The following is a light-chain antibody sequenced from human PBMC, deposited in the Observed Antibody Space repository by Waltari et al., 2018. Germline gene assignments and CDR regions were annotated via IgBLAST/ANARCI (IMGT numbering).Light chain of an antibody. J-gene: IGLJ2*01. CDR2: DVS. CDR3: SSYTSSSTLV. CDR1: SSDVGGYNY. Sequence: QSALTQPASVSGSPGQSITISCTATSSDVGGYNYVSWYQQHPGKAPKVMINDVSNRPPGVSNRFSGSKSGNTASLTISGLQAEDEADYYCSSYTSSSTLVFGGGTKLTVL. V-gene: IGLV2-14*03.